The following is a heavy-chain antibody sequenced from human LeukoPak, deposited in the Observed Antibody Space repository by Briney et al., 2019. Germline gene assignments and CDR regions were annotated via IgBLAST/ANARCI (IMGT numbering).Heavy chain of an antibody. J-gene: IGHJ5*02. D-gene: IGHD6-19*01. V-gene: IGHV4-38-2*02. CDR1: GYSISSGYY. CDR2: IYHSGST. CDR3: ARAKIAVAGTERLLNWFDP. Sequence: PSETLSLTCTVSGYSISSGYYWGWIRQPPGKGLEWIGSIYHSGSTYYNPSLKSRVTISVNTSKNQFSLKLSSVTAADTAVYYCARAKIAVAGTERLLNWFDPWGQGTLVTVSS.